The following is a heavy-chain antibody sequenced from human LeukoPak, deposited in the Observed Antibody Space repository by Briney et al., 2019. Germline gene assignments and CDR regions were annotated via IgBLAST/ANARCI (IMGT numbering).Heavy chain of an antibody. Sequence: ASVKVSCKASGYTFTDYYIHWVRQAPGQGLEWMGWINPNSGNTGYAQKFQGRVTMTRNTSISTAYMELSSLRSEDTAVYYCAGVDILTLYNWFDPWGQGTLVTVSS. CDR1: GYTFTDYY. D-gene: IGHD3-9*01. CDR3: AGVDILTLYNWFDP. J-gene: IGHJ5*02. V-gene: IGHV1-8*02. CDR2: INPNSGNT.